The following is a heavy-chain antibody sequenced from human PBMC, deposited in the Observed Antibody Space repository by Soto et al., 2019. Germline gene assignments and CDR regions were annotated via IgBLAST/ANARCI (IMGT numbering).Heavy chain of an antibody. J-gene: IGHJ4*02. V-gene: IGHV3-11*06. CDR1: GFTFSDYY. D-gene: IGHD6-13*01. Sequence: QVQLVESGGGLVRPGGSLRLSCAASGFTFSDYYMTWIRQVPGKGLEWVAYISGTSDSIPYADSVKGQFTISRDNAKKSLYLQMNSLRAEDTAVYYCARVAVVTAAGTSDYWGQGTLVTVSS. CDR2: ISGTSDSI. CDR3: ARVAVVTAAGTSDY.